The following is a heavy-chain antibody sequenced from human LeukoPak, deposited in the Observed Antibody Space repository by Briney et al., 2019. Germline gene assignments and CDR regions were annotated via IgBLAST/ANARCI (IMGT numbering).Heavy chain of an antibody. CDR3: ARDERVAAAGYYYYYGMDV. J-gene: IGHJ6*02. D-gene: IGHD6-13*01. V-gene: IGHV3-7*03. CDR2: IKQDGSEK. Sequence: GGSLRLSRAASGFTFSSYWMSWVRQAPGKGLEWVANIKQDGSEKYYVDSVKGRFTISRDNAKNSLYLQMNSLRAEDTAVYYCARDERVAAAGYYYYYGMDVWGQGTTVTVSS. CDR1: GFTFSSYW.